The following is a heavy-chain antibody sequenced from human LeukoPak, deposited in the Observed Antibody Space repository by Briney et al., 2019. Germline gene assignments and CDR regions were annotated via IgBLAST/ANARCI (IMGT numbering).Heavy chain of an antibody. V-gene: IGHV4-30-4*01. CDR1: GGSISSGDYY. J-gene: IGHJ4*02. CDR2: IYYSGST. Sequence: SQTLSLTCTVSGGSISSGDYYWSWIRQPPGKGLEWIGYIYYSGSTYYNPSLKSRVTISVDTSKNQFSLKLSSVTAADTAVYYYARSLMATIVRSQAFDYWGQGTLVTVSS. D-gene: IGHD5-24*01. CDR3: ARSLMATIVRSQAFDY.